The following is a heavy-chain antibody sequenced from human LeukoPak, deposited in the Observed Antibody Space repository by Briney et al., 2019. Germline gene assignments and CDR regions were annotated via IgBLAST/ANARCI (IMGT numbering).Heavy chain of an antibody. D-gene: IGHD2-15*01. CDR3: AREGPLLVSEDAFDF. CDR1: GFTLSPYN. V-gene: IGHV3-48*01. CDR2: ISHSSTTI. Sequence: GGSLRLSCAASGFTLSPYNMNWVRQAPGKGLEWISYISHSSTTIYYADSVEGRFTISRDNAKNSLYLQMNSLRADDTAVYYCAREGPLLVSEDAFDFWGQGTKVTVSS. J-gene: IGHJ3*01.